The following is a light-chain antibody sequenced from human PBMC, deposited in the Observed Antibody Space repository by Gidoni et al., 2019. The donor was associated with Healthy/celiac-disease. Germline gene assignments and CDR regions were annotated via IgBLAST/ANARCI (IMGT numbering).Light chain of an antibody. J-gene: IGKJ2*01. CDR3: QQYDNLPYT. CDR1: QDISNY. V-gene: IGKV1-33*01. Sequence: DSQMTQYPSSLSASVGDRVTITCQASQDISNYLNWYQQKPGKAPKLLIYDAANLQTGVPSRFSGSGSGTDFTLTISSLQPEDIATYYCQQYDNLPYTFGQGTKLEIK. CDR2: DAA.